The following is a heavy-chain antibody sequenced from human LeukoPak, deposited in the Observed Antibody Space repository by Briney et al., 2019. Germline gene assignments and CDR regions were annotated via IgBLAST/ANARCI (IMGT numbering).Heavy chain of an antibody. V-gene: IGHV3-23*01. Sequence: PGGSLRLSCAVSGFILSRYAMSWVRKAPGKGLEWVSAISDSGGSTYHADSVKGRFTISRDNSRNTLYLQMNILRAEDTAVYYCAKRRGSSWSDYFDYWGQGTLVTVSS. CDR3: AKRRGSSWSDYFDY. CDR1: GFILSRYA. D-gene: IGHD6-13*01. CDR2: ISDSGGST. J-gene: IGHJ4*02.